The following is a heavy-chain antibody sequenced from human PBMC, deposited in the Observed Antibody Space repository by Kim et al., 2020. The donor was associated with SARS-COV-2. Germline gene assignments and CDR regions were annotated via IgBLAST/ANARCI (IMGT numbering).Heavy chain of an antibody. J-gene: IGHJ4*02. D-gene: IGHD3-10*01. V-gene: IGHV4-39*01. CDR2: IYYSGST. Sequence: SETLSLTCTVSGGSISSSSNYWGWIRQPPGKGLEWIGSIYYSGSTYYNPSLKSRVTIAVDTSKNQFSLKLSSVTAADTAVYYCARHLKFLWFGEYWGQGTLFTVSS. CDR1: GGSISSSSNY. CDR3: ARHLKFLWFGEY.